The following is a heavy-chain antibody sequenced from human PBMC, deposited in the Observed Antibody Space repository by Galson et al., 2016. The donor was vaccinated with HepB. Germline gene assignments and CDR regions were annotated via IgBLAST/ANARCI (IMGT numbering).Heavy chain of an antibody. Sequence: RQPPGKGLEWIGYIYYSGRTNYNPSLKSRVTISVDTSKNQFSLKLNSVTAADTAVYYCARFRITGPTFHWFDPWGQGTLVTVSS. V-gene: IGHV4-59*01. CDR2: IYYSGRT. D-gene: IGHD1-20*01. CDR3: ARFRITGPTFHWFDP. J-gene: IGHJ5*02.